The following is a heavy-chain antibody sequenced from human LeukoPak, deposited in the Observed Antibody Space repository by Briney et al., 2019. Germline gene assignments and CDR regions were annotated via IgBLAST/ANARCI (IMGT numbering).Heavy chain of an antibody. V-gene: IGHV1-2*02. CDR3: ARDKSCSSSSCGNSHMDV. J-gene: IGHJ6*03. CDR2: INPNSGGT. CDR1: GYTFIDYY. Sequence: ASVKVSCKASGYTFIDYYMHWVRQAPGQGLEWMGWINPNSGGTKYAQKFQGRVTMTRDTSISTAYMELSRVRYDGTAVYYCARDKSCSSSSCGNSHMDVWGKGTTVTVSS. D-gene: IGHD2-2*01.